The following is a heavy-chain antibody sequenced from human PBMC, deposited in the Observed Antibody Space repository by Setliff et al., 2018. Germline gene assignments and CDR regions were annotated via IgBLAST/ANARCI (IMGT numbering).Heavy chain of an antibody. CDR1: GDSTSSGSYY. CDR2: IHTSGST. Sequence: PSETLSLTCTVSGDSTSSGSYYWSWIRQPAGKGLEWIGQIHTSGSTNYSPSLKSRVTISIDTSKNQFSLKLNSVTATDTALYYCARRTFGSGRFDPWGQGTLVTVSS. D-gene: IGHD3-16*01. J-gene: IGHJ5*02. V-gene: IGHV4-61*09. CDR3: ARRTFGSGRFDP.